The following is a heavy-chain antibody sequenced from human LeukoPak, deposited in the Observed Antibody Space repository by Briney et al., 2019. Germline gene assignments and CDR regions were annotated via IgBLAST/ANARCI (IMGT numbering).Heavy chain of an antibody. V-gene: IGHV3-21*01. CDR1: GFTFSSYT. CDR2: ISSSYNSI. CDR3: ARATYYYDSSGQAYYYMDV. J-gene: IGHJ6*03. Sequence: GGSLRLSCAASGFTFSSYTMNWVRQAPGKGLEWVSSISSSYNSIYYADSVKGRFTISRDNAKNSLYLQMNSLRAEDTAVYYCARATYYYDSSGQAYYYMDVWGKGTTVTVSS. D-gene: IGHD3-22*01.